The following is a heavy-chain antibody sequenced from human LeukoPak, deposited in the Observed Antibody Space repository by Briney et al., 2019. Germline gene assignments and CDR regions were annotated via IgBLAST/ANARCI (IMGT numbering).Heavy chain of an antibody. CDR2: ISSSGSTI. D-gene: IGHD6-19*01. V-gene: IGHV3-48*03. CDR1: GFTFSSYE. J-gene: IGHJ4*02. CDR3: ARAKIAVAVNFDY. Sequence: PGGSLRLSCAASGFTFSSYEVNWVRQARGKGLEWVSYISSSGSTIYYADSVKGRFTISRDNAKNSLYLQMNSLRAEDTAVYYCARAKIAVAVNFDYWGQGTLVTVSS.